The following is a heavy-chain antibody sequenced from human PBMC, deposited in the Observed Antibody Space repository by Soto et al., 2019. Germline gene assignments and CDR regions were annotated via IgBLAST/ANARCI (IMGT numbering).Heavy chain of an antibody. CDR2: ISGNGAAT. Sequence: HPGGSLRLSCAASGFSFSSYAMSWVRQAPGKGLEWVSAISGNGAATYHADSVRGRFDISRDNSDNTVDLQLSSLRAEDTAIYYCVKADYTNAFDIWGQGAMVTVSS. CDR1: GFSFSSYA. D-gene: IGHD4-4*01. J-gene: IGHJ3*02. CDR3: VKADYTNAFDI. V-gene: IGHV3-23*01.